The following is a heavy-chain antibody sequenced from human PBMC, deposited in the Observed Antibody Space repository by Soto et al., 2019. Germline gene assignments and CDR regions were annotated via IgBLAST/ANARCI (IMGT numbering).Heavy chain of an antibody. CDR1: GFTFDDYA. D-gene: IGHD5-18*01. J-gene: IGHJ3*02. CDR3: AKDIEDTAWDAFDI. Sequence: GGSLRLSCAVSGFTFDDYAMHWVRQAPGKGLGWVSGISWNSGSIGYADSVKGRFTISRDNAKNSLYLQMNSLRAEDTALYYCAKDIEDTAWDAFDIWGQGTMVTVSS. V-gene: IGHV3-9*01. CDR2: ISWNSGSI.